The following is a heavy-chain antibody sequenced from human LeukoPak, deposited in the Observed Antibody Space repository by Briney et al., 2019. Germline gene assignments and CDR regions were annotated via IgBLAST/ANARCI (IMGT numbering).Heavy chain of an antibody. D-gene: IGHD4-17*01. CDR1: GFAVSSNY. CDR3: ARADYGEGVRAFDI. CDR2: IYSGGST. V-gene: IGHV3-66*01. Sequence: SGGSLRLSCAASGFAVSSNYMSWVRQAPGKGLEWVSVIYSGGSTYYADSVKGRFTISRDNSKNTLYLQMNSLRAEDTAVYYCARADYGEGVRAFDIWGQGTMVTVSS. J-gene: IGHJ3*02.